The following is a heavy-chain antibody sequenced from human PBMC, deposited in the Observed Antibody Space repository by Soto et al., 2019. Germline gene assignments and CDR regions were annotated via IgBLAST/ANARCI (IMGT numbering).Heavy chain of an antibody. CDR1: GFTFSSYA. V-gene: IGHV3-30-3*01. J-gene: IGHJ2*01. CDR3: ARDPLWGTAMVLWYFDL. D-gene: IGHD5-18*01. CDR2: ISYDGSNK. Sequence: GSLILSCAASGFTFSSYAMHWVRQAPGKGLEWVAVISYDGSNKYYADSVKGRFTISRDNSKNTLYLQMNSLRAEDTAVYYCARDPLWGTAMVLWYFDLWGRGTLVTVSS.